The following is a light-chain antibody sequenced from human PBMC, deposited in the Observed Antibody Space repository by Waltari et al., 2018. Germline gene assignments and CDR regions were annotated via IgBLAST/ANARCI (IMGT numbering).Light chain of an antibody. CDR1: SRDIGSSKY. Sequence: QSALTQPPSASGSPGQSVTISCPGTSRDIGSSKYVSWYQQHPPKAPKLMIYEVNKRPSGVPDRFSGSKSGNTASLTVSGLQADDEADYYCSSYAGSSNLIFGGGTKLTVL. CDR3: SSYAGSSNLI. CDR2: EVN. J-gene: IGLJ2*01. V-gene: IGLV2-8*01.